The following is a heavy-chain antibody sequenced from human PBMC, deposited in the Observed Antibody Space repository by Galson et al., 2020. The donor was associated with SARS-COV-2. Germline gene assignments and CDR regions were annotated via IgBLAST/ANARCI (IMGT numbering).Heavy chain of an antibody. CDR3: TRVNWSFFGNRYYAMDV. V-gene: IGHV1-18*04. CDR1: GYTFKNYG. Sequence: ASVKVSCKASGYTFKNYGINWVRQAPGQGLQWMAWINSYNGNTNYAQKFQGRLTMTTDTSTSTAYMELRSLRNDDTAVYYCTRVNWSFFGNRYYAMDVWGQGTTVTVSS. J-gene: IGHJ6*02. CDR2: INSYNGNT. D-gene: IGHD1-26*01.